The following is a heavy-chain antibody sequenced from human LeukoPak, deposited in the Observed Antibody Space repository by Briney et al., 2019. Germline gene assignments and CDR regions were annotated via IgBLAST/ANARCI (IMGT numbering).Heavy chain of an antibody. Sequence: GGSLRLSCEASGFTFSSYWMSWVRQAPGKGLEWVANIKQDGSEKYYVDSVKGRFTISRDNAKNSLYLQMNSLRSEDTAVYYCATGGPLWALDPWGQGTLVTVSS. J-gene: IGHJ5*02. CDR2: IKQDGSEK. CDR1: GFTFSSYW. CDR3: ATGGPLWALDP. D-gene: IGHD1-26*01. V-gene: IGHV3-7*03.